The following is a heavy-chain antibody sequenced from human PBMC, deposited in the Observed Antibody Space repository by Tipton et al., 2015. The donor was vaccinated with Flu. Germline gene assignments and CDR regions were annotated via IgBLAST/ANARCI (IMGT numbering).Heavy chain of an antibody. J-gene: IGHJ5*01. D-gene: IGHD3-16*01. CDR2: IYYTGYP. CDR3: AKVKFGWVES. V-gene: IGHV4-39*07. Sequence: GLVKPSETLSLTCSVSGGSISSSSYYWGWIRQPPGRGLEWVGSIYYTGYPYYNPSLKSRLAMSIDTSNSRFSLRLSSMTAADTAVYYCAKVKFGWVESWAQGTLVTVSS. CDR1: GGSISSSSYY.